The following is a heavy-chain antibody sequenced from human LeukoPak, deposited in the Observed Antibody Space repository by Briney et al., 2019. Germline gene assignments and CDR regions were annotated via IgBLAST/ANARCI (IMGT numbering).Heavy chain of an antibody. Sequence: GESLKISCKGSGYSFTSYWIGWVRQMPGKGLEWMGIIYPGDSDTRYSPSFQGQVTISADKSISTAYLQWSGLKASDTAMHYCARSPDIVVVPAAIPVAGGWFDPWGQGTLVTVSS. D-gene: IGHD2-2*02. CDR1: GYSFTSYW. CDR3: ARSPDIVVVPAAIPVAGGWFDP. V-gene: IGHV5-51*01. CDR2: IYPGDSDT. J-gene: IGHJ5*02.